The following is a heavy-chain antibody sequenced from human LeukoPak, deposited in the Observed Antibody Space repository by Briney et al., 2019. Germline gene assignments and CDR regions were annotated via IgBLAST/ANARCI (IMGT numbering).Heavy chain of an antibody. V-gene: IGHV1-69*06. J-gene: IGHJ4*02. D-gene: IGHD3-10*01. Sequence: ASVKVSCKASGGTFSSYAISWVRQAPGQGLEWMGGIIPIFGTANYAQKFQGRVTITADKSTSTAYMELSSLRSEDTAVYYCARGREYSGSYFLDYWGQGTLVTVSS. CDR1: GGTFSSYA. CDR2: IIPIFGTA. CDR3: ARGREYSGSYFLDY.